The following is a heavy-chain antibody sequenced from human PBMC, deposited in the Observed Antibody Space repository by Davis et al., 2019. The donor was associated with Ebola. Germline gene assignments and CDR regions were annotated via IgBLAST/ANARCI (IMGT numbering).Heavy chain of an antibody. CDR2: ISSSSSYI. D-gene: IGHD1-7*01. CDR1: GFTFSSYS. Sequence: GESLKISCAASGFTFSSYSMNWVRHAPGKGLEWVSSISSSSSYIYYADSVKGRFTISRDNAKNSLYLQMNSLRAEDTAMYYCARDPIGTTDSGGPDYYYGMDAWGQGTTVTVSS. J-gene: IGHJ6*02. V-gene: IGHV3-21*01. CDR3: ARDPIGTTDSGGPDYYYGMDA.